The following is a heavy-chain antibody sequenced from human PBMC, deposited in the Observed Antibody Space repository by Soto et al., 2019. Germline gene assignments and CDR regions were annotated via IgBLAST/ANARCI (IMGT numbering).Heavy chain of an antibody. Sequence: QVQLVESGGGVVQPGRSLRLSCAASGFTFSSYGMHWVRQAPGKGLEWVAVISYDGSNKYYADSVKGRFTISRDNSKNTVYLQMNSLRAEGTAVYYCAKKGYCSGGSCYSGIGYWGQGPLVTVSS. V-gene: IGHV3-30*18. CDR2: ISYDGSNK. D-gene: IGHD2-15*01. CDR3: AKKGYCSGGSCYSGIGY. CDR1: GFTFSSYG. J-gene: IGHJ4*02.